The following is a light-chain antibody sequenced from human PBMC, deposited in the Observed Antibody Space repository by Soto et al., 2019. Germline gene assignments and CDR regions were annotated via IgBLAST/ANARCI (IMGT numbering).Light chain of an antibody. V-gene: IGKV3-11*01. Sequence: EIVLTQSPATLSLSPGERATLSCRASQSVSSYLAWYQQKPGQAPRLLIYDASNRATGIPARFSGSGSGTDFTLTISSLEPEHFAVYYCQQRSNWPMYTFGQGTKVDIK. CDR2: DAS. J-gene: IGKJ2*01. CDR1: QSVSSY. CDR3: QQRSNWPMYT.